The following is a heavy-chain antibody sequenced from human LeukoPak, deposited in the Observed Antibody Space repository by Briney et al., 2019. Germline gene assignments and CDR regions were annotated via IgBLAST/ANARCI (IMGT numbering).Heavy chain of an antibody. J-gene: IGHJ4*02. CDR2: ISYDGSNK. CDR1: GFTFSSYG. D-gene: IGHD2-2*01. Sequence: GGSLRLSCAASGFTFSSYGMHWVRQAPGKGLEWVAVISYDGSNKYYADSVKGRFTISRDTSKNTLYLQMNSLRAEDTAVYYCARNLEIVLVPTAFDFWGQGTPVTVSS. V-gene: IGHV3-30*03. CDR3: ARNLEIVLVPTAFDF.